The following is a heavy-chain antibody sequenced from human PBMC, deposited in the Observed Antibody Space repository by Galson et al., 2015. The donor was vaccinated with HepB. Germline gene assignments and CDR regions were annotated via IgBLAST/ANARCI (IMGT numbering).Heavy chain of an antibody. J-gene: IGHJ4*02. V-gene: IGHV3-23*01. Sequence: SLRLSCAASGFTFSSYAMNWVRQAPGKGLEWVSSIGYAYDTYYADSVKARFTISRDNSKSTLYLQMNSLSAEDTAIYYCAKHVLSGSVTGFDLWGQGTPVTVSS. CDR1: GFTFSSYA. D-gene: IGHD6-19*01. CDR2: IGYAYDT. CDR3: AKHVLSGSVTGFDL.